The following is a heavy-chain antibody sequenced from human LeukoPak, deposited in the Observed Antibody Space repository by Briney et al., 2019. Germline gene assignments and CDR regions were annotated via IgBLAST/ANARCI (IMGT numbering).Heavy chain of an antibody. CDR3: ARLDYASSRARGWFDP. J-gene: IGHJ5*02. Sequence: ASVKVSCKASGYTFTSYYMHWVRQAPGQGLEWMGWINPNSGGTNYAQKFQGRVTMTRDTSIRTAYMELSRLRSDDTAVYYCARLDYASSRARGWFDPWGQGTLVTVSS. V-gene: IGHV1-2*02. CDR2: INPNSGGT. CDR1: GYTFTSYY. D-gene: IGHD3/OR15-3a*01.